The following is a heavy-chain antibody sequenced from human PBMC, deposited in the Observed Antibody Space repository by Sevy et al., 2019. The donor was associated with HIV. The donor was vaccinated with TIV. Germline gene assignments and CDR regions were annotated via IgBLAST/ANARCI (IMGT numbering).Heavy chain of an antibody. Sequence: GGSLRLSCAASGFTFNYHFMKWVRQVPGKGLEWVSYISSASSYINYSDSVKGRFTFSRDNAKNLVFLEMNNLRPEDTAVYFCARGDYYGSLYYFDYWGQGTLVTVSS. CDR3: ARGDYYGSLYYFDY. D-gene: IGHD3-10*01. V-gene: IGHV3-21*01. J-gene: IGHJ4*02. CDR2: ISSASSYI. CDR1: GFTFNYHF.